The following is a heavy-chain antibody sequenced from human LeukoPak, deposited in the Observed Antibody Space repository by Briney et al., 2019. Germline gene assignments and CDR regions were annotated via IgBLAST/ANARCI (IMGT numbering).Heavy chain of an antibody. CDR1: RFTFDHYS. CDR2: ITWDGGRT. V-gene: IGHV3-43D*03. D-gene: IGHD2-15*01. Sequence: GGSLRLSCTASRFTFDHYSMHWVRQAPGKGLEWVSLITWDGGRTYYGDSVKGRFTISRDNAKNMLYLQMKSLRAEDTAVYYCAREGYGDYYFDYWGQGTLVTVSS. CDR3: AREGYGDYYFDY. J-gene: IGHJ4*02.